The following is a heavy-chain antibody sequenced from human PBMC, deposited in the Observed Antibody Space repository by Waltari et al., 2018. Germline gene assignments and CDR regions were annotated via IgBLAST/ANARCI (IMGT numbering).Heavy chain of an antibody. D-gene: IGHD3-3*01. Sequence: QVQLQESGPGLVKPSETLSLTCTVSGGSVSGHYWNWIRQPPGKGLEWIGYVHDSAKTIYNPSLKSRVTISVDTSKNQLSLRLTSVTAADTAVYYCARDSPITVSGLIQDAFDIWGQGTLVTVSS. CDR2: VHDSAKT. J-gene: IGHJ3*02. CDR1: GGSVSGHY. V-gene: IGHV4-59*02. CDR3: ARDSPITVSGLIQDAFDI.